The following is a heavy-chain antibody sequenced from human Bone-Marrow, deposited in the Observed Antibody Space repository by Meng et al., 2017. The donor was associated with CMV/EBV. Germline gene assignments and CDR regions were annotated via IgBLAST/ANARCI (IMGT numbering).Heavy chain of an antibody. D-gene: IGHD1-1*01. CDR2: ISYDGSNK. J-gene: IGHJ4*02. V-gene: IGHV3-30-3*01. Sequence: GESLKISCAASGFTFSSYAMHWVSQAPGKGLEWVAVISYDGSNKYYADSVKGRFTISRDNYKNTLYLQMNSLRAEDTAVYYCVRVPDSGTHYSYYFDYWAQGTLVTVPS. CDR1: GFTFSSYA. CDR3: VRVPDSGTHYSYYFDY.